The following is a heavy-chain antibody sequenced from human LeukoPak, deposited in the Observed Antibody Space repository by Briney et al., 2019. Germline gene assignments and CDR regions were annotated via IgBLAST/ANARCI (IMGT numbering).Heavy chain of an antibody. CDR1: GGSISGSSYY. V-gene: IGHV4-39*07. CDR2: IYYSGST. J-gene: IGHJ4*02. CDR3: ARDRVAAAGIFF. Sequence: SETLSLTCTVSGGSISGSSYYWGWIRQPPGKGLEWIGSIYYSGSTYYNPSLKSRVTISVDTSKNQFSLKLSSVTAADTAVYYCARDRVAAAGIFFWGQGTLVTVSS. D-gene: IGHD6-13*01.